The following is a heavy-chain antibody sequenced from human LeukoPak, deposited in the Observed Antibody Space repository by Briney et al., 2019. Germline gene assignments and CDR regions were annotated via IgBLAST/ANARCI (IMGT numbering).Heavy chain of an antibody. CDR1: GYTFTGDY. V-gene: IGHV1-2*02. CDR2: INPNSGGT. J-gene: IGHJ4*02. CDR3: ARKGRASSSPFDY. D-gene: IGHD6-13*01. Sequence: ASVNVSCKASGYTFTGDYMHWVRQAAGQGLERMGRINPNSGGTNYAQKFQGRVTMTRDTSISTAYMELSRLRSDDTAVYYCARKGRASSSPFDYWGQGTLVTVSS.